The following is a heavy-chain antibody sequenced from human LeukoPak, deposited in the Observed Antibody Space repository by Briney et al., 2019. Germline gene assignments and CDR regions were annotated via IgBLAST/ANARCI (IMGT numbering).Heavy chain of an antibody. D-gene: IGHD3-22*01. CDR2: ISYDGSNK. CDR1: GFTFSSYA. CDR3: ARDGIITMIVVVTTPLGAFDI. V-gene: IGHV3-30*04. J-gene: IGHJ3*02. Sequence: PGGSLRLSCAASGFTFSSYAMHWVRQAPGKGLEWVAVISYDGSNKYYADSVKGRFTISRDNSKNTLYLQMNSLRAEDTAVYYCARDGIITMIVVVTTPLGAFDIWGQGTMVTVSS.